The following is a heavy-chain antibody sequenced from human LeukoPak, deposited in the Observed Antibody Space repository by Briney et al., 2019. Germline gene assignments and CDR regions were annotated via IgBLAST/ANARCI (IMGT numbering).Heavy chain of an antibody. CDR3: ARDPDCSGGSCYGPFDY. J-gene: IGHJ4*02. CDR2: IKQDGSEK. Sequence: GGSLRLSGAASGFTFSSYWMSWVRQAPGKGLEWVANIKQDGSEKYYVDSVKGRFTMSRDNAKNSLYLQMNSLRAEDTAVYYCARDPDCSGGSCYGPFDYWGQGTLVTVSS. V-gene: IGHV3-7*01. CDR1: GFTFSSYW. D-gene: IGHD2-15*01.